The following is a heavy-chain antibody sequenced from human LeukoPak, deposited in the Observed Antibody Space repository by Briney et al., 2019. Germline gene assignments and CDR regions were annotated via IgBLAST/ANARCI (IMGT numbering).Heavy chain of an antibody. V-gene: IGHV3-20*04. J-gene: IGHJ5*02. Sequence: GGSPRLSCAASGFTFDDYGISWVRQAPGKGLEWVSGINWNGGSTGYADSVKGRFTISRDNAKNSLYLQMNSLRAEDTALYYCARARYYYDSSGFKADWFDPWGQGTLVTLSS. D-gene: IGHD3-22*01. CDR2: INWNGGST. CDR3: ARARYYYDSSGFKADWFDP. CDR1: GFTFDDYG.